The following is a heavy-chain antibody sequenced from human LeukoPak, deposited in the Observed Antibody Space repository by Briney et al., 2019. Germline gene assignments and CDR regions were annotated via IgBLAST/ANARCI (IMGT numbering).Heavy chain of an antibody. Sequence: LSLTCTVSGYSISSGYYWGWIRQPPGKGLEWVSYISSSSSTIYYADSVKGRFTISRDNAKNSLYLQMNSLRAEDTAVYYCARRSTVAGYYYYMDVWGKGTTVTVSS. CDR1: GYSISSGYY. CDR3: ARRSTVAGYYYYMDV. V-gene: IGHV3-11*04. CDR2: ISSSSSTI. J-gene: IGHJ6*03. D-gene: IGHD4-23*01.